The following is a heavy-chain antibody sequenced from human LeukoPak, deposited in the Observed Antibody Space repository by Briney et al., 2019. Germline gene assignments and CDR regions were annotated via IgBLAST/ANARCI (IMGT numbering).Heavy chain of an antibody. CDR1: GYTFTSYG. CDR3: ARDLARYYDSSGLDN. V-gene: IGHV1-18*01. Sequence: ASVKVSCKASGYTFTSYGISWVRQAPGQGLEWMGWISAYNGNTNYAQKLQGRVTMTTDTSTSTAYMELRSLRSDDTAVYYCARDLARYYDSSGLDNWGQGTLVTVSS. J-gene: IGHJ4*02. CDR2: ISAYNGNT. D-gene: IGHD3-22*01.